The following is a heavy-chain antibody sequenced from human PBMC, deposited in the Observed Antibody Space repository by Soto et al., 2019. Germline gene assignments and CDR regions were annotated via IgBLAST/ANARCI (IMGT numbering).Heavy chain of an antibody. CDR2: TYYRSKWYN. Sequence: SQTLSLTCAISGDSVSSDSAAWNWFRQSPSRGLEWLGRTYYRSKWYNDYAVSVKSRITINPDTSKNQFSLQLNSVTPEDTAVYYCAREGISYSSSWYGVDYWGQGTLVTVSS. CDR3: AREGISYSSSWYGVDY. V-gene: IGHV6-1*01. D-gene: IGHD6-13*01. J-gene: IGHJ4*02. CDR1: GDSVSSDSAA.